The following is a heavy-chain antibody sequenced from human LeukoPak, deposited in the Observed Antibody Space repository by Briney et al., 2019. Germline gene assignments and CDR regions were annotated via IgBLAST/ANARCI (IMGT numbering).Heavy chain of an antibody. V-gene: IGHV1-2*02. Sequence: RVASVKVSCKTSGYIFTDYYIHWVRQAPGQGLEWVGWIHPNSGGTKYAQSFQGRVTMTRDTSISTAYMEVSRLRSDDTAVYYCVRGGRGPQTDYWGQGALVTVSS. J-gene: IGHJ4*02. CDR3: VRGGRGPQTDY. CDR2: IHPNSGGT. CDR1: GYIFTDYY. D-gene: IGHD3-10*01.